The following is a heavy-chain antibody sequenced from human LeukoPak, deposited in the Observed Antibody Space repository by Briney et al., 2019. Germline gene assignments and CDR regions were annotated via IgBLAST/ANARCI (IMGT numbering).Heavy chain of an antibody. J-gene: IGHJ5*02. V-gene: IGHV4-39*01. Sequence: KPSETLSLTRTVSGGSISSSSYYWGWIRQPPGKGLEWIGSIYYSGSTYYNPSLKSRVTISVDTSKNQFSLKLSSVTAADTAVYYCARHVVATFGFDPWGQGTLVTVSS. CDR3: ARHVVATFGFDP. CDR2: IYYSGST. CDR1: GGSISSSSYY. D-gene: IGHD3-16*01.